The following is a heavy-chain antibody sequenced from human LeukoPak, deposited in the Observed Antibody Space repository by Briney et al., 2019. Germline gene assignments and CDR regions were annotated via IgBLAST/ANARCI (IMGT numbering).Heavy chain of an antibody. CDR3: AKDARRTFGLSSGLYRGSYYFDY. D-gene: IGHD6-19*01. CDR2: ISSSSSYI. V-gene: IGHV3-21*01. J-gene: IGHJ4*02. CDR1: GFTFSSYS. Sequence: GGSLRLSCAASGFTFSSYSMNWVRQAPGKGLEWVSSISSSSSYIYYADSVKGRFTISKDNSKNTLFLQMNSLRPEDTAVYYCAKDARRTFGLSSGLYRGSYYFDYWGQGTLVTVSS.